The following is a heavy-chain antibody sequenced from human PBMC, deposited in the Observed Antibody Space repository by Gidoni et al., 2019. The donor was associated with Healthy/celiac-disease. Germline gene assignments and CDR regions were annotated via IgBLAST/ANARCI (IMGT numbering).Heavy chain of an antibody. J-gene: IGHJ4*02. Sequence: QVQLVQSGAEVKKPGSSVKVSCKASGGTFSSYAISWVRQAPGQGLEWMGGIIPIFGTANYAQKFQGRVTITADESTSTAYMELSSLRSEDTAVYYCARDPGGYSYGYPGYYFDYWGQGTLVTVSS. CDR2: IIPIFGTA. CDR1: GGTFSSYA. V-gene: IGHV1-69*19. D-gene: IGHD5-18*01. CDR3: ARDPGGYSYGYPGYYFDY.